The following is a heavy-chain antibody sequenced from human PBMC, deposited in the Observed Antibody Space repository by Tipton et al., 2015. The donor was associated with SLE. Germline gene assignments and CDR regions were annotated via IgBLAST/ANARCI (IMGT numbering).Heavy chain of an antibody. CDR2: IYYSGST. Sequence: TLSLTCTVSGGSISSSSYYWSWIRQPPGKGLEWIGYIYYSGSTNYNPSLKSRVTISVDTSKNQFSLKLSSVTAADTAVYYCARGTLARAAGLDYWGQGTLVTVSS. CDR1: GGSISSSSYY. J-gene: IGHJ4*02. D-gene: IGHD6-13*01. CDR3: ARGTLARAAGLDY. V-gene: IGHV4-61*01.